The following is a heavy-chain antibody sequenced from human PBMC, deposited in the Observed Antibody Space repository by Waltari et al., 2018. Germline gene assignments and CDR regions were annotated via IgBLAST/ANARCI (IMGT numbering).Heavy chain of an antibody. CDR3: ARGANYYYYYMDV. J-gene: IGHJ6*03. CDR1: GGSISSYY. Sequence: QVQLQESGPGLVKPSETLSLTCTVSGGSISSYYWSWIRQPPGKGLEWIGYIYYSGSTNYNPSLKSRVTISVDTSKNQFSLKLSSVTAADTAVYYCARGANYYYYYMDVWGKGTTVTVSS. CDR2: IYYSGST. V-gene: IGHV4-59*01.